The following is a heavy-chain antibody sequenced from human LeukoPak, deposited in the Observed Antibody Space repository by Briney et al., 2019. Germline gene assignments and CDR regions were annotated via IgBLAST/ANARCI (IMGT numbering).Heavy chain of an antibody. CDR3: ARAARDLTTIDY. CDR2: SFYTGRT. Sequence: SETLSLTCTVSGVSINSHYWTWIRQPPGKGLEWIGHSFYTGRTNYSPSLKGRVTISVDTSKNQFSLKLTSVTAADTAVYYCARAARDLTTIDYWGQGTLVTVSS. CDR1: GVSINSHY. V-gene: IGHV4-59*11. D-gene: IGHD1-1*01. J-gene: IGHJ4*02.